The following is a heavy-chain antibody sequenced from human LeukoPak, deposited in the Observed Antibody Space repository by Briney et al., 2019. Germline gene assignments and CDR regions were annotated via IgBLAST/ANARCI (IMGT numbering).Heavy chain of an antibody. Sequence: GGSLRLSCAASGFTFSSYGMHWVRQAPGKGLEWVTLISYDGSNKYYADSVKGRFTISRDNSKNTLYLQMNTLRPEDTAVYYCATDGRSSGWYGFDYWGQGTLVTVSS. D-gene: IGHD6-19*01. CDR3: ATDGRSSGWYGFDY. V-gene: IGHV3-30*03. CDR1: GFTFSSYG. CDR2: ISYDGSNK. J-gene: IGHJ4*02.